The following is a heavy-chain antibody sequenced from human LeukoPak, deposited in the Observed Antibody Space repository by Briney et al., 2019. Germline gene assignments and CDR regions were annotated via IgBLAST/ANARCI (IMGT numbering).Heavy chain of an antibody. V-gene: IGHV3-23*01. CDR2: ISNIDGNT. D-gene: IGHD7-27*01. J-gene: IGHJ4*02. Sequence: GGSLRLSCVASEFSFNNYGMNWVRQAPGKGLEWVSSISNIDGNTKYADSVKGRFTISADKSKNTLFLQMNSLRAEDTAVYYCAKEDLGRTFDYWGQGTLVTVSS. CDR3: AKEDLGRTFDY. CDR1: EFSFNNYG.